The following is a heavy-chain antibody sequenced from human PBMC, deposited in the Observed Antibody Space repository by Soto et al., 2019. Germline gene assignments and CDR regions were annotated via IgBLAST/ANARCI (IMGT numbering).Heavy chain of an antibody. CDR2: IYYSGST. CDR3: ASAPASHREAEIEPINSFDY. J-gene: IGHJ4*02. CDR1: VVSISSGDYY. D-gene: IGHD6-13*01. Sequence: SETLSLTCTLSVVSISSGDYYWSWIRQPPGKGLEWIGYIYYSGSTYYNPSLKSRVTISVDTSKNQFSLKLSSVTAADTAVYYCASAPASHREAEIEPINSFDYLGQATRFTVSS. V-gene: IGHV4-30-4*01.